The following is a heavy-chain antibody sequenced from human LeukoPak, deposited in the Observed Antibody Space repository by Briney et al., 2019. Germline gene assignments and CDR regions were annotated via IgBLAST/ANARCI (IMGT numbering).Heavy chain of an antibody. Sequence: GGSLRLSCAVSGFRFSDFTMTWVRQAPGKGPEWVSAIGGRGGSTYYADSVGGRFTISRDNSKDMVYLQMNSLKVEDTATYYCGKEGGAWGQGTKVTVSS. CDR3: GKEGGA. CDR1: GFRFSDFT. J-gene: IGHJ5*02. CDR2: IGGRGGST. V-gene: IGHV3-23*01. D-gene: IGHD3-16*01.